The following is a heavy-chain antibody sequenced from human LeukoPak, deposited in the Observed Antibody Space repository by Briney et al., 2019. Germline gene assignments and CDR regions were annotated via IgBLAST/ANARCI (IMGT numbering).Heavy chain of an antibody. J-gene: IGHJ4*02. CDR1: EFTFTTYG. Sequence: LGGSLRLSCAASEFTFTTYGMHWVRQAPGKGLEWVAFIYYDGSNIYYADYVKGRFTISRDISKNTLYLQMDSLRAEDTAIYYCARDWKTNSFDYWGQGTLVTVSS. V-gene: IGHV3-33*01. CDR2: IYYDGSNI. D-gene: IGHD1-1*01. CDR3: ARDWKTNSFDY.